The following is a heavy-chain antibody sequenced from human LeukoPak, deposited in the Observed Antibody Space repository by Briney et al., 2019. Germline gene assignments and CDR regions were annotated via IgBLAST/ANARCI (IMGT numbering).Heavy chain of an antibody. CDR3: ATALVQGGYSSSWYRWYFDL. J-gene: IGHJ2*01. CDR2: FDPEDGET. V-gene: IGHV1-24*01. Sequence: ASVKVSCKVSGYTLTELSMHWVRQAPGKGLEWMGGFDPEDGETIYAQKFQGRVTMTEDTSTGTAYMELSSLRSEDTAVYYCATALVQGGYSSSWYRWYFDLWGRGTLVTVSS. D-gene: IGHD6-13*01. CDR1: GYTLTELS.